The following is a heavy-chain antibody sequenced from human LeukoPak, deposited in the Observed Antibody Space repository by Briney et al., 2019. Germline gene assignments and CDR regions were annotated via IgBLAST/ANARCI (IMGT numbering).Heavy chain of an antibody. CDR1: GGTFSSYA. Sequence: SVKVSCKASGGTFSSYAISWVRQAPGQGLEWMGGIIPIFGTANYAQKFQGRVTITADESTSTAYMELSSLRSEDTAAYYCASDLWSGYYSGLYGYWGQGTLVTVSS. J-gene: IGHJ4*02. CDR3: ASDLWSGYYSGLYGY. D-gene: IGHD3-3*01. CDR2: IIPIFGTA. V-gene: IGHV1-69*13.